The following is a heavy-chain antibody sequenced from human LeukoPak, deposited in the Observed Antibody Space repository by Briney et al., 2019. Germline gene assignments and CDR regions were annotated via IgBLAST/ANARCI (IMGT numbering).Heavy chain of an antibody. J-gene: IGHJ4*02. D-gene: IGHD6-19*01. CDR3: ARGGGSGWPYDY. CDR2: IKQDGSEK. CDR1: GFTFSSYW. Sequence: PGGSLRLSCAASGFTFSSYWMSWVRQAPGKGLEWVAKIKQDGSEKYCVDSVKGRFTISRDNAKNSLYLQMNSLRAEDTAVYYCARGGGSGWPYDYWGQGTLVTVSS. V-gene: IGHV3-7*01.